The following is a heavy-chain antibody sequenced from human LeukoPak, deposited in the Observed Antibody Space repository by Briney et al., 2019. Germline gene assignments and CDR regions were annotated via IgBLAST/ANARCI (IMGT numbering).Heavy chain of an antibody. J-gene: IGHJ4*02. Sequence: GGSLRLSCVASGFTVSSNCMTWVRQAPGKGLEWVSIIYSGGSTYYADSVKGRFAISRDNSKNTLYLQMNSLRAEDAAVYYCAREGEMGGALDYWGQGTLVTVSS. CDR2: IYSGGST. CDR1: GFTVSSNC. V-gene: IGHV3-53*01. CDR3: AREGEMGGALDY. D-gene: IGHD5-24*01.